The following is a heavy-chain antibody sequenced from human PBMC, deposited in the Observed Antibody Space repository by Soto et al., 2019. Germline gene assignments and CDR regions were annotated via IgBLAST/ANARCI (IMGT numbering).Heavy chain of an antibody. J-gene: IGHJ4*02. D-gene: IGHD3-3*01. CDR1: GYTFSDYY. Sequence: QVQLVESGGDLVKRGGSLRLSCAASGYTFSDYYMSWIRQAPGKGLEWISYSDTSSTKIYYAGSVKGRFTISRDNAKNSLYLEMNRLRDEDTAVYYCASHYDMWSGYLSPVDYWGQGTLVTVSS. CDR2: SDTSSTKI. V-gene: IGHV3-11*01. CDR3: ASHYDMWSGYLSPVDY.